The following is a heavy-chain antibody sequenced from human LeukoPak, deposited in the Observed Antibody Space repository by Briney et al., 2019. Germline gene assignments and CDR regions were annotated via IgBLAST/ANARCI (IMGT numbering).Heavy chain of an antibody. Sequence: GRSLRLSSAASGFTFNDYAMHWVRQAPGKGLEWVSGISWKSGGIGYADSVKDRFTISRDNAKNSLFLQMNSLRTEDTALYYCVKDTSAGYSNSWSDSWGQGTLVTVSS. CDR2: ISWKSGGI. V-gene: IGHV3-9*01. D-gene: IGHD2/OR15-2a*01. CDR3: VKDTSAGYSNSWSDS. J-gene: IGHJ4*02. CDR1: GFTFNDYA.